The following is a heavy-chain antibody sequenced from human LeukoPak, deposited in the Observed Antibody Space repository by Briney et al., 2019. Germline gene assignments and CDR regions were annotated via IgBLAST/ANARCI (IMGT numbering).Heavy chain of an antibody. J-gene: IGHJ4*02. Sequence: ASVKVSCKASGYTFSTYYVHWVRQAPGQGLEWMGWINPNSGGTNYAQKFQGRVTMTRDTSISTAYMELSRLRSGDTAVYYCAREKNRSLGYSYGLGYWGQGTLVTVSS. CDR3: AREKNRSLGYSYGLGY. V-gene: IGHV1-2*02. CDR1: GYTFSTYY. D-gene: IGHD5-18*01. CDR2: INPNSGGT.